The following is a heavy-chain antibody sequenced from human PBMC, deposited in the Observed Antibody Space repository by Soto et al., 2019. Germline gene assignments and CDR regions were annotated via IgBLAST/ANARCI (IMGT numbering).Heavy chain of an antibody. V-gene: IGHV3-23*01. J-gene: IGHJ4*02. CDR3: AKSWHDYGDQNTFIHY. CDR1: GFTFSSYA. D-gene: IGHD4-17*01. Sequence: PGGSLRLSCAASGFTFSSYAMSWVRQAPGKGLEWVSAISGSGGSTYYADSVKGRFTISRDNSKNTLYLQMNSLRAEDTAVYYCAKSWHDYGDQNTFIHYWCPGTLVTVST. CDR2: ISGSGGST.